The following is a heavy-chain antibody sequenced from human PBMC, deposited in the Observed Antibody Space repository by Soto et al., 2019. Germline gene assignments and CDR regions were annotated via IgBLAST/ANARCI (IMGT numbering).Heavy chain of an antibody. Sequence: QLHLVQSGAVMKKPGASVTVSCSASGYPVTAYYMHWVRQAPGRGLEWMGGINPATGAAKYTQTFPGRVTMTRDTSTSTVFMELSGLTSEDTAVFFCARGGGVGVAGSAAFDMWGQGTLVTVSS. CDR3: ARGGGVGVAGSAAFDM. CDR1: GYPVTAYY. CDR2: INPATGAA. V-gene: IGHV1-2*02. J-gene: IGHJ3*02. D-gene: IGHD3-3*01.